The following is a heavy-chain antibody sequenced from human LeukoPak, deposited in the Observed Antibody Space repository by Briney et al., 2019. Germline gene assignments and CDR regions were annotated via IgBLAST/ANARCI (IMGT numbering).Heavy chain of an antibody. CDR3: AKGSRGSGKNYYMDV. J-gene: IGHJ6*03. Sequence: GGSLRLSCEASGFTFNTYSMNWARQAPGKGLEWVAFIRYDGSNKYYADSVKGRFTISRDNSKNTLYLQMNSLRAEDTAVYYCAKGSRGSGKNYYMDVWGKGTTVTISS. CDR2: IRYDGSNK. D-gene: IGHD3-10*01. CDR1: GFTFNTYS. V-gene: IGHV3-30*02.